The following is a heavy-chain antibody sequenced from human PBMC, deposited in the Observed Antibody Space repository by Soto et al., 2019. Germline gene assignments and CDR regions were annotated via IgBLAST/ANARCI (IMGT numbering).Heavy chain of an antibody. CDR2: IWHIANT. CDR3: ARGTFLGTLEARFLDY. Sequence: PSETLSLTCAVSGGSISSSNWWSWVRQPPGKGLEWIGEIWHIANTDYNAALKSRVSISVDMSKNQFSLRLTSVTAADTAVYYCARGTFLGTLEARFLDYWCQGTLVTVSS. CDR1: GGSISSSNW. J-gene: IGHJ4*01. D-gene: IGHD6-6*01. V-gene: IGHV4-4*02.